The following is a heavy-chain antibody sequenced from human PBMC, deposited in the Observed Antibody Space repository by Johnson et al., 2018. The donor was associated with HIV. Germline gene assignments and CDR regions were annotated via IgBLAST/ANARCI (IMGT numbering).Heavy chain of an antibody. CDR3: ARDRRIQLWSQTGGAAYDI. CDR1: GFSFSGSA. V-gene: IGHV3-30*04. Sequence: QVQLVESGGGVVQPGRSLRLSCAASGFSFSGSAMHWVRQAPGKGLEWVAGISYDGSNKYYADSVKGQFTISRDNSKNTLYLQMNSLRAEDTGVYYCARDRRIQLWSQTGGAAYDIWGQGTMVTVSS. CDR2: ISYDGSNK. D-gene: IGHD5-18*01. J-gene: IGHJ3*02.